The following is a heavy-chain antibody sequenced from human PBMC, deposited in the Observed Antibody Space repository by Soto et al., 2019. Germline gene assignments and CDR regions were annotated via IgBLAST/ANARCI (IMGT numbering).Heavy chain of an antibody. D-gene: IGHD3-3*01. V-gene: IGHV4-34*01. CDR1: GGSFSGYV. CDR2: IHHRRST. CDR3: ARGKNYDFWSGYFVRPGDYYGMDV. J-gene: IGHJ6*02. Sequence: SETLSLTCPVYGGSFSGYVWRWIRQPPGKGLEWIGDIHHRRSTNSNPYLKSRVTISGDTSKNQFSLKQSSVTAADTDVYYCARGKNYDFWSGYFVRPGDYYGMDVWGQGTTVTVS.